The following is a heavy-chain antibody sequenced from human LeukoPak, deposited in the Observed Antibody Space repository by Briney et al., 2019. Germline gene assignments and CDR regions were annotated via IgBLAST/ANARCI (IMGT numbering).Heavy chain of an antibody. CDR2: IYYSGTT. Sequence: SETLSLSCSVSGGSISGFFLTWIRQSPGKGLEDMDYIYYSGTTDYNPTLKSRVSMSVDTSKNQFFLNLTSVTAADTAIYYCARVGYGSGSWGWFEPWGQGTLVTVSS. D-gene: IGHD3-10*01. V-gene: IGHV4-59*01. CDR3: ARVGYGSGSWGWFEP. CDR1: GGSISGFF. J-gene: IGHJ5*02.